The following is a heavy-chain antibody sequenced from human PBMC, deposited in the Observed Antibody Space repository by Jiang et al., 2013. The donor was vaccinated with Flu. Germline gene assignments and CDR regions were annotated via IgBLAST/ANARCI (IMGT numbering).Heavy chain of an antibody. CDR1: GDSITSGHW. V-gene: IGHV4-4*02. CDR2: VYHSGIT. Sequence: AVSGDSITSGHWWTWVRQPPGKGLEWIGEVYHSGITNYNESLTSRVTLSVDKSKNQFSLLLTSVTAADTAMYYCARGVILARSPTFDIWGRGTMVTVSS. D-gene: IGHD3-3*02. CDR3: ARGVILARSPTFDI. J-gene: IGHJ3*02.